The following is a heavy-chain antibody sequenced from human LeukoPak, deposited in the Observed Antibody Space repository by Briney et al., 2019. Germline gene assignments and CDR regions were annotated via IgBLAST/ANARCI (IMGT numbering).Heavy chain of an antibody. CDR3: TGNYYGSGSYADFDY. CDR2: IRSTANGYAT. CDR1: GFTFSGST. V-gene: IGHV3-73*01. Sequence: GGSLRLSCAASGFTFSGSTMHWVRQASGKGLEWVGRIRSTANGYATAYAASVKGRFTISRDDSKNTAYLQMDSLKTEDTAVYYCTGNYYGSGSYADFDYWGQGTLVTVSS. J-gene: IGHJ4*02. D-gene: IGHD3-10*01.